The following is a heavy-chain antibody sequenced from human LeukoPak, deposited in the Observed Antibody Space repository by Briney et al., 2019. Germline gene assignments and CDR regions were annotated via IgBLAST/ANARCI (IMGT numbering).Heavy chain of an antibody. V-gene: IGHV3-23*01. Sequence: GGSLRLSCAASGFTFSSYAMSWVRQAPGKGLEWVSEISLSGGTTHYADSVKGRFTISRDNSKNTLYLQMNSLRAEDTAVYYCARLGYCTDGVCYTLEYYFDYWGQGTLVTVSS. D-gene: IGHD2-8*01. J-gene: IGHJ4*02. CDR3: ARLGYCTDGVCYTLEYYFDY. CDR1: GFTFSSYA. CDR2: ISLSGGTT.